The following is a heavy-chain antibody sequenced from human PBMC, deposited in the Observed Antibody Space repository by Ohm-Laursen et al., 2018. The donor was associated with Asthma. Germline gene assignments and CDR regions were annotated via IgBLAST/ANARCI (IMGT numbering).Heavy chain of an antibody. CDR3: ARDRRIAAAGRGRSFDP. CDR2: ISTYNGDT. CDR1: GYTFTSYG. J-gene: IGHJ5*02. Sequence: ATVKISCKASGYTFTSYGFSWVRQAPGHGLEWMGWISTYNGDTYYAQRLQGRVTMTTDTSTSTAYMELRSLRSDDTAVYYCARDRRIAAAGRGRSFDPWGQGTLVTVSS. D-gene: IGHD6-13*01. V-gene: IGHV1-18*04.